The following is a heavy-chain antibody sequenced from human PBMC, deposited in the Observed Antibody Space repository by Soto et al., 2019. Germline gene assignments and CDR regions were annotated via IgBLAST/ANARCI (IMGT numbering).Heavy chain of an antibody. D-gene: IGHD2-15*01. CDR2: IIPIFGTA. J-gene: IGHJ4*02. CDR3: ARGPGGVVVVAATQYYFDY. CDR1: GGTFSSYA. Sequence: GASVKVSCKASGGTFSSYAISWVRQAPGQGLGWMGGIIPIFGTANYAQKFQGRVTITADESTSTAYMELSSLRSEDTAVYYCARGPGGVVVVAATQYYFDYWGQGTLVTVSS. V-gene: IGHV1-69*13.